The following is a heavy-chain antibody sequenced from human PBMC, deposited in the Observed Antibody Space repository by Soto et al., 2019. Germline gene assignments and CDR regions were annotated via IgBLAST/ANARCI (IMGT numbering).Heavy chain of an antibody. CDR2: ICARGVST. CDR1: GFTFSSYA. J-gene: IGHJ6*02. Sequence: EVQLLESGGALVQPGGSLRLSCAASGFTFSSYAMKWVRQAPGKGLEWVSGICARGVSTTYADSVRGRFTISRDNAKNSVNLQMTGLSAEDAALYDCAKEVGGPDYPASVWGQGTTGIVSS. V-gene: IGHV3-23*01. D-gene: IGHD4-17*01. CDR3: AKEVGGPDYPASV.